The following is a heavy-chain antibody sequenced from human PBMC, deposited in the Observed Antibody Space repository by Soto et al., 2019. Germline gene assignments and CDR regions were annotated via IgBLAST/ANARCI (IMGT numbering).Heavy chain of an antibody. CDR2: IYYSGST. CDR1: GGSISSSY. CDR3: ARERRDGYKHYFDY. V-gene: IGHV4-59*01. D-gene: IGHD5-12*01. J-gene: IGHJ4*02. Sequence: QVQLQESGPGLVKPSETLSLMCTVSGGSISSSYWCWIRQPPGKGLEWIGYIYYSGSTNYNPSLKSRVTISVDTSKNQFSLKLSSVTAADTAVYYCARERRDGYKHYFDYWGQGTLVTVSS.